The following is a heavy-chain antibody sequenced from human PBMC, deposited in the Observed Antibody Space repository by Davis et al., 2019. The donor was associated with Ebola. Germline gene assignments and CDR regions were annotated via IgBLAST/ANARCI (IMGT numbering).Heavy chain of an antibody. V-gene: IGHV4-4*02. J-gene: IGHJ4*01. CDR2: IYHSGTA. CDR3: ASNIGSGNYFTY. D-gene: IGHD3-10*01. Sequence: SETLSLTCAVSGGSTSSSNWWIWVRQPPGKGLEWIGEIYHSGTANYNPSLQSRVTISVDKSRNHFSLTLNSATAADTAVYYCASNIGSGNYFTYWGHGTLVTVST. CDR1: GGSTSSSNW.